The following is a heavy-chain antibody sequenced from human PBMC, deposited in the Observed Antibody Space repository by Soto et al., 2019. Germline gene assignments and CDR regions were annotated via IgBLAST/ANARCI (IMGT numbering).Heavy chain of an antibody. V-gene: IGHV4-59*01. J-gene: IGHJ6*02. D-gene: IGHD3-3*01. CDR3: ARDTIFGVVKEGDYYYYYGMDV. Sequence: SETLSLTCTVSGGSISSYYWSWIRQPPGKGLEWIGYIYYSGSTNYNPSLKSRVTISVDTSKNQFSLKLSSVTAADTAVYYCARDTIFGVVKEGDYYYYYGMDVWGQGTTVTVSS. CDR2: IYYSGST. CDR1: GGSISSYY.